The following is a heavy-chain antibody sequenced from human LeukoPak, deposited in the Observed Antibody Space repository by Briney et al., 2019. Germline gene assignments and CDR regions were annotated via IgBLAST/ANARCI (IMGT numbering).Heavy chain of an antibody. J-gene: IGHJ5*02. CDR2: IIPILGIA. CDR3: ARDGTEDIVVVPAARGSWFDP. CDR1: GGTFSSYA. Sequence: SVKVSCKASGGTFSSYAISWVRQAPGQGLEWMGRIIPILGIANYAQKFQGRVTITADKSTSTAYMELSSLRSEDTAVYYCARDGTEDIVVVPAARGSWFDPWGQGTLVTVSS. V-gene: IGHV1-69*04. D-gene: IGHD2-2*01.